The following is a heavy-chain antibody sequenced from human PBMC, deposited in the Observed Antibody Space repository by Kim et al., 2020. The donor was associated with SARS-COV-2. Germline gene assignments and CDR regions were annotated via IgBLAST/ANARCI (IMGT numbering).Heavy chain of an antibody. CDR3: ERGPQIRYSSGSMYNWFDP. Sequence: ASVKVSCKASGYTFTSYYMHWVRQAPGQGLEWMGIINPSGGSTSYAQKFQGRVTMTRDTSTSTVYMELSSLRSEDTAVYYCERGPQIRYSSGSMYNWFDPWGQGTLVTVSS. CDR2: INPSGGST. D-gene: IGHD6-19*01. V-gene: IGHV1-46*01. CDR1: GYTFTSYY. J-gene: IGHJ5*02.